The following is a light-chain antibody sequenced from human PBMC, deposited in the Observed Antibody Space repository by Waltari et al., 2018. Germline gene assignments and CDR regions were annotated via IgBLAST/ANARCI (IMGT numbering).Light chain of an antibody. CDR3: MQSMHLPWT. CDR1: QSLIDNDGKTH. CDR2: AVS. Sequence: IGMTQGPLSLSVTPGQPASISCKSRQSLIDNDGKTHLSGYLHKTGQPPQLLIYAVSKRFSGVPDRFSGGGSGTDFILQISRVEAEDVGVFYCMQSMHLPWTFGQGTKVEVK. V-gene: IGKV2D-29*01. J-gene: IGKJ1*01.